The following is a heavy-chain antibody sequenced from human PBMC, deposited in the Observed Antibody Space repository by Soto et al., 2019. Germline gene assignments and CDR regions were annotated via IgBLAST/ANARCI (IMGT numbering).Heavy chain of an antibody. Sequence: PGGSLRLSCAASGFTFRSFTMNWVRQDPGKGLEWVSTISSNSAYRYYTDALRGRFTISRDNAKNSLHLQMNSLRAEDTAVYYCTRDASRDSSARGWFDPWGPGTLVTVSS. V-gene: IGHV3-21*01. CDR3: TRDASRDSSARGWFDP. J-gene: IGHJ5*02. CDR2: ISSNSAYR. CDR1: GFTFRSFT. D-gene: IGHD6-13*01.